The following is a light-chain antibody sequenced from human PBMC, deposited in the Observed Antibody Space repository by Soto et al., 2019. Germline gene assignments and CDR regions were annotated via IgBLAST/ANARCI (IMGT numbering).Light chain of an antibody. CDR2: SNN. Sequence: QLVLTQPPSASGTPGQRVTISCSGSSSNIGSNTVNWYQQLPGTAPKLLIYSNNQRPSGVPDRFSGSKSGTSASLAISGLQSEDEAEYYCAAWDDSLNGTVFGGGTKLTVL. J-gene: IGLJ2*01. CDR3: AAWDDSLNGTV. V-gene: IGLV1-44*01. CDR1: SSNIGSNT.